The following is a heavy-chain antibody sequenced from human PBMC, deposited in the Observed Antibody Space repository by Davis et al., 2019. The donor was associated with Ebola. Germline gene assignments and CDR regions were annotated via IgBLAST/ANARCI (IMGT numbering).Heavy chain of an antibody. CDR3: ARSRYCGGDCYGSFDY. D-gene: IGHD2-21*02. CDR2: IYPGDSDT. J-gene: IGHJ4*02. Sequence: GESLKISCKGSGYSFTSYWIGWVRQMPGKGLEWMGIIYPGDSDTRYSPSFQGQVTISADKSINTAYLQWSSLKASDTAMYYCARSRYCGGDCYGSFDYWGQGTLVTVSS. V-gene: IGHV5-51*01. CDR1: GYSFTSYW.